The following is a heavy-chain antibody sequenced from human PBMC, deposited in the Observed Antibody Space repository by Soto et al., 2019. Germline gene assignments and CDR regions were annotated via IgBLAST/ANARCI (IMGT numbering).Heavy chain of an antibody. CDR1: GYTFTGYY. Sequence: ASVKVSCKASGYTFTGYYMHWVRQAPGQGLEWMGWINPNSGGTNYAQKFQGRVTVTRDTSISTAYMELSRLRSDDTAVYYCASHGFYDFWSGYSPYYYGMDVWGQGTTVTVSS. J-gene: IGHJ6*02. D-gene: IGHD3-3*01. V-gene: IGHV1-2*02. CDR2: INPNSGGT. CDR3: ASHGFYDFWSGYSPYYYGMDV.